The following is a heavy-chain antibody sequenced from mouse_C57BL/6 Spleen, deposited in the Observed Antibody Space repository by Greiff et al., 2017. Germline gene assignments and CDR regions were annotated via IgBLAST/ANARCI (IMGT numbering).Heavy chain of an antibody. V-gene: IGHV1-15*01. CDR3: TRGSYDYFDY. Sequence: QVQLQQSGAELVRPGASVTLSCKASGYTFTDYEMHWVKQTPVHGLEWIGAIAPETGGTAYNQKFKGKAILTADKSSSAAYMELRSLTSEDSAVYYCTRGSYDYFDYWGQGTTLTVSS. D-gene: IGHD2-12*01. CDR2: IAPETGGT. J-gene: IGHJ2*01. CDR1: GYTFTDYE.